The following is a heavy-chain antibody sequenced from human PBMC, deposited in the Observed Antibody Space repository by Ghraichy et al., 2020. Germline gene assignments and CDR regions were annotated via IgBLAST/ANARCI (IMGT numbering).Heavy chain of an antibody. CDR1: GFTFSIYA. CDR2: ISGSGGST. V-gene: IGHV3-23*01. CDR3: ARTSRITAHTPFDY. D-gene: IGHD6-6*01. J-gene: IGHJ4*02. Sequence: GGSLRLSCVASGFTFSIYALTWVRQAPGKGLEWVSGISGSGGSTYYAGSVKGRFTISRESSKNTVYLQMNNLRAEDTAVYYCARTSRITAHTPFDYWGQGTLVTVSS.